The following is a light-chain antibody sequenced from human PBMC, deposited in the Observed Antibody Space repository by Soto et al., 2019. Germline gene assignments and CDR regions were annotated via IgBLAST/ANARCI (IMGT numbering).Light chain of an antibody. CDR1: SSNIGSNT. Sequence: QAVVTQPPLASGTPGQRVTISCSGSSSNIGSNTVNWYQQLPGTAPKLLIYSNNQRPSGVPDRFSGSKSGTSASLAISGLQSEDEADYYCAAWDDSLNGVVFGGGTQLTVL. V-gene: IGLV1-44*01. CDR3: AAWDDSLNGVV. J-gene: IGLJ2*01. CDR2: SNN.